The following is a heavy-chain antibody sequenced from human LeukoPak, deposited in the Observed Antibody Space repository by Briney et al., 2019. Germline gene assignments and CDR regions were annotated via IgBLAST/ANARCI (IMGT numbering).Heavy chain of an antibody. CDR3: ARDWGFGEDYYFDY. CDR2: ISSSSSYI. D-gene: IGHD3-10*01. J-gene: IGHJ4*02. V-gene: IGHV3-21*01. CDR1: GFTFSSYS. Sequence: GGSLRLSCAASGFTFSSYSMNWVRQAPGKGLEWVSSISSSSSYIYYADSVKGRFTISRDNAKNSLYLQMNSLRAEDTAVYYCARDWGFGEDYYFDYWGQGTLVTVSS.